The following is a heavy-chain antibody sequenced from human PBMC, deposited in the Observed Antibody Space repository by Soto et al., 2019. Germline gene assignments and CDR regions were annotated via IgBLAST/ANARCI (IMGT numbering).Heavy chain of an antibody. CDR1: GFNFSDHY. Sequence: QVQVVESGGGLVKPGGSLRLSCAASGFNFSDHYMNWIRQAPGKGLEWVSYISGSSRYTNFADSVKGRFTISGDNAKNSLYLQMNSLRAEDTAVYYCARHTSGWHYYDYWGQGTPVTVSS. J-gene: IGHJ4*02. CDR2: ISGSSRYT. V-gene: IGHV3-11*06. D-gene: IGHD6-19*01. CDR3: ARHTSGWHYYDY.